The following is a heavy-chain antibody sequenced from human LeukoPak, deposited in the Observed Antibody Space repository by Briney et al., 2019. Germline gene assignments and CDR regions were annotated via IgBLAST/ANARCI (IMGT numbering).Heavy chain of an antibody. J-gene: IGHJ4*02. D-gene: IGHD2-2*01. CDR2: IYYSGST. CDR3: ARHRDIVVVMFDY. Sequence: SETLSLTCTVSGGSISSSSYYWGWIRQPPGKGLEWIGSIYYSGSTYYNPSLKSRVTISVDTSKNQFSLKLSSATAADTAVYYCARHRDIVVVMFDYWGQGTLVTVSS. CDR1: GGSISSSSYY. V-gene: IGHV4-39*01.